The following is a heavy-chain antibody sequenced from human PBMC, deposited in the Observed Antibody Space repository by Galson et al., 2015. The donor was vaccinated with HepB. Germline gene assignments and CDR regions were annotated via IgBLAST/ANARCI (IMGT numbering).Heavy chain of an antibody. Sequence: SVKVSCKASGGTFSSYAISWVRQAPGQGLEWMGIINPSGGSTSYAQKFQGRVTMTRDTSTSTVYMELSSLRSEDTAVYYCARDVYQTRNYYDSSGYGEFDYWGQGTLVTVSS. CDR3: ARDVYQTRNYYDSSGYGEFDY. J-gene: IGHJ4*02. CDR1: GGTFSSYA. V-gene: IGHV1-46*01. CDR2: INPSGGST. D-gene: IGHD3-22*01.